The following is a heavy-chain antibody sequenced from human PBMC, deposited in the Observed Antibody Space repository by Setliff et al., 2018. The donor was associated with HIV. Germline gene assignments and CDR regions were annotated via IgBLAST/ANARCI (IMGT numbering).Heavy chain of an antibody. CDR3: AKDSSVGAPYYMDV. Sequence: LRLSCAASGFTFDDYGMSWVRQAPGKGLEWVSGINWNGGSTGYADSVKGRFTISRDNSKNTLYLQMNSLRAADTAVYYCAKDSSVGAPYYMDVWGKGTTVTVSS. CDR2: INWNGGST. D-gene: IGHD1-26*01. J-gene: IGHJ6*03. V-gene: IGHV3-20*04. CDR1: GFTFDDYG.